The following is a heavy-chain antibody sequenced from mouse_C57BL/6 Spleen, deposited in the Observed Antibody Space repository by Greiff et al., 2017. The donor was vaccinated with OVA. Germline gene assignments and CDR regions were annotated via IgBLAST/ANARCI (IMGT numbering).Heavy chain of an antibody. D-gene: IGHD2-1*01. CDR1: GYAFSSYW. Sequence: QVHVKQSGAELVKPGASVKISCKASGYAFSSYWMNWVKQRPGKGLEWIGQIYPGDGDTNYNGKFKGKATLTADKSSSTAYMQLSSLTSEDSAVYFCVNLGNFYFDYWGQGTTLTVSS. J-gene: IGHJ2*01. CDR3: VNLGNFYFDY. V-gene: IGHV1-80*01. CDR2: IYPGDGDT.